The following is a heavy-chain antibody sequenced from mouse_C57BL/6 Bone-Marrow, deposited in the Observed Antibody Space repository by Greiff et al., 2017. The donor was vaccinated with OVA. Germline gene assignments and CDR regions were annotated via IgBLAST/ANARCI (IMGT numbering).Heavy chain of an antibody. V-gene: IGHV1-82*01. Sequence: QVQLQQSGPELVKPGASVKISCKASGYAFSSSWMNWVKQRPGTGLEWIGRIYPGDGDTNYNGKFKGTATLTADKSSSTAYMQLSSLTSEDSAVYFCSYYYGSSYDWYFDVWGTGTTVTVSS. CDR3: SYYYGSSYDWYFDV. J-gene: IGHJ1*03. CDR1: GYAFSSSW. D-gene: IGHD1-1*01. CDR2: IYPGDGDT.